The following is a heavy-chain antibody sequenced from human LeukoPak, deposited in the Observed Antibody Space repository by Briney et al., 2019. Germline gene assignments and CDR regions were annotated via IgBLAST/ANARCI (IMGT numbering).Heavy chain of an antibody. D-gene: IGHD2-2*01. CDR2: ISSSGSTI. J-gene: IGHJ6*03. CDR3: AKVGLHCSNTSCYGYYYYYMDV. Sequence: GGSLRLSCAASGFTFSDYYMSWIRQAPGKGLEWVSYISSSGSTIYYADSVKGRFTISRDNSKNTLYLQMNSLRAEDTAVYYCAKVGLHCSNTSCYGYYYYYMDVWGKGTTVTVSS. V-gene: IGHV3-11*01. CDR1: GFTFSDYY.